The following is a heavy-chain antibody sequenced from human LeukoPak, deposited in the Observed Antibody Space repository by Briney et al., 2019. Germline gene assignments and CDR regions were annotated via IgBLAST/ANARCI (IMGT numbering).Heavy chain of an antibody. CDR2: IYYSGST. D-gene: IGHD4-11*01. V-gene: IGHV4-59*01. CDR1: GGPISRYY. CDR3: ARAGYSNYNFDC. J-gene: IGHJ4*02. Sequence: SETLSLTCTVSGGPISRYYWSWIRQPPGKGLEWIGYIYYSGSTNYNPSLKSRVTISVDTSKNQFSLKLSSVTAADTAVYYCARAGYSNYNFDCWGRGTLVTVSS.